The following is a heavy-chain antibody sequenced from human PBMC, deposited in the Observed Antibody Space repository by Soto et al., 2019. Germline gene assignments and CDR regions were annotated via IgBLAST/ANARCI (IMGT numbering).Heavy chain of an antibody. CDR1: GFTVSSNY. CDR2: IYSGGST. CDR3: ARERQQLVRYYFDY. D-gene: IGHD6-13*01. Sequence: EVQLVESGGGLVQPGGSLRLSCAASGFTVSSNYMSWVRQAPGKGLEWVSVIYSGGSTYYADSVKGRFTISRDNSKNTLYLQMNSLRAEDTAVYYCARERQQLVRYYFDYWGQGTLVTVSS. J-gene: IGHJ4*02. V-gene: IGHV3-66*01.